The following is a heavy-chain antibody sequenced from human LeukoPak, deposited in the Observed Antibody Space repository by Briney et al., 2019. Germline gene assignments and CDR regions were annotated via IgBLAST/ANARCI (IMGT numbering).Heavy chain of an antibody. J-gene: IGHJ4*02. CDR3: GRKCSSSWYIDY. CDR2: IWYDGSNK. V-gene: IGHV3-33*01. CDR1: GFTFSSYG. Sequence: GGSLRLSCAASGFTFSSYGMHWVRQAPGKGLEWVAVIWYDGSNKYYADSVKGRFTISRDNSKNTLYLQMNSLRAEDTAVYYCGRKCSSSWYIDYWGQGTLVTVSS. D-gene: IGHD6-13*01.